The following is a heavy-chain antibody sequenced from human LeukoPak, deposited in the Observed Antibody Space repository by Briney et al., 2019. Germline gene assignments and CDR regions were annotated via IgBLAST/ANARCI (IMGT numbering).Heavy chain of an antibody. CDR1: GFSFTNAW. CDR3: AKGSSGYFVDL. V-gene: IGHV3-23*01. D-gene: IGHD3-22*01. CDR2: ISNDGGGT. Sequence: GGSLRLSCEASGFSFTNAWMTWVRQAPGKGLEWVSAISNDGGGTNYADFVKGRFTISRDNSKNTLFLQMNSLRAEDTALYYCAKGSSGYFVDLWGQGTLVTVSS. J-gene: IGHJ5*02.